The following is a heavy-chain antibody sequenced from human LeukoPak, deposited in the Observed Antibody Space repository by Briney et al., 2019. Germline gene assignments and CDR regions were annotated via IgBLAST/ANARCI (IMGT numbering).Heavy chain of an antibody. CDR2: IIPIFGTA. Sequence: GASVKVSCKASGGTFSSYAISWVRQAPGQGLEWMGGIIPIFGTANYAQKFQGRVTITTDESTSTAYMELSSLRPEDTAVYYCARVSDLYYYDSSGYDYWGQGTLVTVSS. V-gene: IGHV1-69*05. J-gene: IGHJ4*02. CDR3: ARVSDLYYYDSSGYDY. CDR1: GGTFSSYA. D-gene: IGHD3-22*01.